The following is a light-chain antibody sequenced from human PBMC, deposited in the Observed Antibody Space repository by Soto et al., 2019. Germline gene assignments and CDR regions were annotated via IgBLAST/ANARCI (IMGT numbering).Light chain of an antibody. J-gene: IGKJ2*01. CDR2: GAS. Sequence: EIVMTQSPATLSVSPGERATLSCRASQTVASNLAWYQQKPGQAPTLLIHGASSRATGVPARFSGSGSGTEFTLTISSLQSEDFAVYYCQQYHNWPPQYTFGQGTKLQLK. V-gene: IGKV3-15*01. CDR3: QQYHNWPPQYT. CDR1: QTVASN.